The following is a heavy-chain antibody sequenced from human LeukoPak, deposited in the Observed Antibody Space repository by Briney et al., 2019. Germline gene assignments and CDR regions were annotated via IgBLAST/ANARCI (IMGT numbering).Heavy chain of an antibody. Sequence: GGSLRLSCAASGFSFSSYAMHWVRQGPGKGLEWVAVISYDGSNKYYADSVKGRFTISRDNSKNTLYLQMNSVRAEDTAVYYCASLAPILVVTAVRMDVWGQGTTVTVSS. V-gene: IGHV3-30-3*01. D-gene: IGHD2-21*02. CDR2: ISYDGSNK. CDR1: GFSFSSYA. J-gene: IGHJ6*02. CDR3: ASLAPILVVTAVRMDV.